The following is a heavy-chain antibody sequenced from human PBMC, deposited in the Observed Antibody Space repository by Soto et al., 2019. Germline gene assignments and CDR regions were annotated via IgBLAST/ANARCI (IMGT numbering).Heavy chain of an antibody. Sequence: QVQLVQSGAEVKKPGASVKVSCKASGYTFTSYGISWLRQAPGQGLEWMGWISAYNGNTNYAQKLQGRVTMTTDTSTSSAYREMRSLRSDTTAMYYCAREYSVVSRSALYDTFAIWGQGTMVTVSS. V-gene: IGHV1-18*01. J-gene: IGHJ3*02. CDR3: AREYSVVSRSALYDTFAI. CDR1: GYTFTSYG. D-gene: IGHD2-2*01. CDR2: ISAYNGNT.